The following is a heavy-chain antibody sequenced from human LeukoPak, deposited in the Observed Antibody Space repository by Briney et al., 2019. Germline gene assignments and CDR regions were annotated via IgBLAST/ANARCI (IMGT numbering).Heavy chain of an antibody. CDR3: ARAGSAFDYYYYGMDV. CDR1: GFTFSSYS. V-gene: IGHV3-21*01. J-gene: IGHJ6*02. CDR2: ISSSSSYI. Sequence: PGGSLRLSCAASGFTFSSYSINWVRQAPGKGLEWVSSISSSSSYIYYADSVKGRFTISRDNAKNSLYLQMNSLRAEDTAVYYCARAGSAFDYYYYGMDVWGQGTTVTVSS.